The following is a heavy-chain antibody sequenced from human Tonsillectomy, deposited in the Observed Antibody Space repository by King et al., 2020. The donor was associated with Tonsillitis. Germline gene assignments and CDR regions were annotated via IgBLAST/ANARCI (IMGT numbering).Heavy chain of an antibody. J-gene: IGHJ3*02. D-gene: IGHD3-22*01. V-gene: IGHV4-59*08. CDR2: IYYSGST. CDR1: GGSISSYY. CDR3: AGHAWWLDSSGYLPSAFDI. Sequence: VQLQESGPGLVKPSETLSLTCTVSGGSISSYYWSWIRQPPGKGLEWIGYIYYSGSTNYNPSLKSRVTISVDTSKNQFSLKLSSVTAADTAVYYCAGHAWWLDSSGYLPSAFDIWGQGTMVTVSS.